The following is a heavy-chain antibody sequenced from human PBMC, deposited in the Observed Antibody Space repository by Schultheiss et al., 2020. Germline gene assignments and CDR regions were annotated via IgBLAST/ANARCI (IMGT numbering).Heavy chain of an antibody. CDR3: AWGDRDY. D-gene: IGHD3-10*01. V-gene: IGHV3-48*01. Sequence: CGSLRLSCAASGFTFSTYDMNWVRQAPGKGLEWVSYISSSSSTIYYADSVKGRFTVSRDNAKNSLYLQMNSLRAEDTAVYYCAWGDRDYWGQGILVTVSS. J-gene: IGHJ4*02. CDR2: ISSSSSTI. CDR1: GFTFSTYD.